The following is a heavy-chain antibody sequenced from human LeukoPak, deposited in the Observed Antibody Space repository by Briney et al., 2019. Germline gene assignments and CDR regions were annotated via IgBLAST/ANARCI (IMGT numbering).Heavy chain of an antibody. J-gene: IGHJ4*02. Sequence: GGPLRLSCAASGFTFSSYSMNWVRQGPGKGLEWVSYISGSGTTIYYADSVKGRFTISRDNAENSLYLQMNSLRAEDTAMYYCARSMSGSRELWGQGTLVTVST. V-gene: IGHV3-48*04. D-gene: IGHD1-26*01. CDR2: ISGSGTTI. CDR3: ARSMSGSREL. CDR1: GFTFSSYS.